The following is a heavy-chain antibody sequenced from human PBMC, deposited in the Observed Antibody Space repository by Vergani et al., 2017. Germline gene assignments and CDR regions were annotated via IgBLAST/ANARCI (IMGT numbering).Heavy chain of an antibody. CDR3: AKDVVVVPAATAPNLFDP. Sequence: EAQLLESGGGLVQPGGSLRLSCAASGFTFSSFAMSWVRQAPGKGLEWVSAISGSGGSTYYADSVKGRFTISRDNSKNTLYLQMNSLRAEDTAVYYCAKDVVVVPAATAPNLFDPWGQGTLVTVSS. CDR1: GFTFSSFA. V-gene: IGHV3-23*01. CDR2: ISGSGGST. J-gene: IGHJ5*02. D-gene: IGHD2-2*01.